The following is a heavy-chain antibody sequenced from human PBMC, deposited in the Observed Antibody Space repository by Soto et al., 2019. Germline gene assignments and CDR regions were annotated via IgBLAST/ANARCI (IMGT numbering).Heavy chain of an antibody. V-gene: IGHV1-69*13. Sequence: SVKVSCKASGASFSSYAISWVRQAPGQGLEWMGGIIPIFGTANYAQKFQGRVTITADESTSTAYMELSSLRSEDTAVYYCARSTPMGQVDYCGQGTLVTRSS. D-gene: IGHD3-10*01. CDR1: GASFSSYA. CDR2: IIPIFGTA. J-gene: IGHJ4*02. CDR3: ARSTPMGQVDY.